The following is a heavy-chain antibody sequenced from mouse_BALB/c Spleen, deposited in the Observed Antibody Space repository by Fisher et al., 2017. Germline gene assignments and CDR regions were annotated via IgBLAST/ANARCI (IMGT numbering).Heavy chain of an antibody. V-gene: IGHV1-39*01. D-gene: IGHD2-1*01. J-gene: IGHJ1*01. Sequence: KFKGKATLTVDKSSSTAYMQLNSLTSEDSAVYYCASRLYGNWYFDVWGAGTTVTVSS. CDR3: ASRLYGNWYFDV.